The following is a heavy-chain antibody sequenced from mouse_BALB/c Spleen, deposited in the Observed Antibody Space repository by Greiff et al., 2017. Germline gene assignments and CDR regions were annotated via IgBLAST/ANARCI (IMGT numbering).Heavy chain of an antibody. CDR2: ISSGGSYT. V-gene: IGHV5-9-4*01. CDR3: ARNSPHYAMDY. Sequence: EVHLVESGGGLVKPGGSLKLSCAASGFTFSSYAMSWVRQSPEKRLEWVAEISSGGSYTYYPDTVTGRFTISRDNAKNTLYLEMSSLRSEDTAMYYCARNSPHYAMDYWGQGTSVTVSS. CDR1: GFTFSSYA. J-gene: IGHJ4*01.